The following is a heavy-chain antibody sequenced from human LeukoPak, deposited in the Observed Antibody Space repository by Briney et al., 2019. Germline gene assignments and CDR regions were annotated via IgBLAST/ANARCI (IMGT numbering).Heavy chain of an antibody. CDR1: GGTFSSYA. Sequence: SVKVSCKASGGTFSSYAISWVRQAPGQGLEWMGRIIPILGIANYAQKFQGRVTITADKSTSTAYMELSSLRSEDTAVYYCARDYYYDSSGYYFDYYYYYGMDVWGQGTTVTVSS. D-gene: IGHD3-22*01. CDR3: ARDYYYDSSGYYFDYYYYYGMDV. V-gene: IGHV1-69*04. J-gene: IGHJ6*02. CDR2: IIPILGIA.